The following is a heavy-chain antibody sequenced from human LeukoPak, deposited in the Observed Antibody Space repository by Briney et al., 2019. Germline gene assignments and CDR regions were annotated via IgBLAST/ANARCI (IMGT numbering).Heavy chain of an antibody. CDR3: TKSPTMVRSYYFDY. CDR1: GFTFSSYA. Sequence: GGSLRLSCAAPGFTFSSYAMSWVRQAPGKGLEWVSAISGSGGSTYYADSVKGRFTISRDNSKNTQYLQMNSLRAEDTAVYYCTKSPTMVRSYYFDYWGQGTLVTVSS. V-gene: IGHV3-23*01. D-gene: IGHD3-10*01. J-gene: IGHJ4*02. CDR2: ISGSGGST.